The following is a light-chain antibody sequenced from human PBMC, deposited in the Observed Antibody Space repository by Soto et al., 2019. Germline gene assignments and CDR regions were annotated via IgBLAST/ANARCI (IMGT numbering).Light chain of an antibody. CDR2: DAS. CDR3: QQYNSEPWT. CDR1: QNIETW. J-gene: IGKJ1*01. Sequence: DIQMTQSPSALSGSVGDRVTITCRASQNIETWLAWYQQAPGKAPKLLIYDASTLKTGVPSRFSGSGSGTEFTLTIVSLQPDDYATYYCQQYNSEPWTFGQGTKVEI. V-gene: IGKV1-5*01.